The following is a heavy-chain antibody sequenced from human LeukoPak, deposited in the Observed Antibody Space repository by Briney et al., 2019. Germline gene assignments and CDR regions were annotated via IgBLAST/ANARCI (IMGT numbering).Heavy chain of an antibody. Sequence: GSLRLSCAASGFTVSSNYMSWIRQPPGKGLEWIGEINHSVTTNYNPSLKSRVAISVDTSKNQFSLRLSSVTAADTAVYYCARSCSSTSCSYFDFWGQGTLVTVSS. CDR1: GFTVSSNY. D-gene: IGHD2-2*01. J-gene: IGHJ4*02. CDR2: INHSVTT. V-gene: IGHV4-34*01. CDR3: ARSCSSTSCSYFDF.